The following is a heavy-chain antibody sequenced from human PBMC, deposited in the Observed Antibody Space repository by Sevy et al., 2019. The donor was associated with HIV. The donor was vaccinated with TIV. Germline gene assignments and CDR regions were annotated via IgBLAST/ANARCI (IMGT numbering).Heavy chain of an antibody. CDR3: ARDGDGYNYRDAFDI. CDR1: GGSMSSYY. Sequence: SETLSLTCTVSGGSMSSYYWSWIRQPAGKGLEWIGRINTSGSDNYNPSLKSRVTMSVSTSKNQFSLKLSSVTAADTAVYYCARDGDGYNYRDAFDIWGQGTIVTVSS. J-gene: IGHJ3*02. V-gene: IGHV4-4*07. D-gene: IGHD5-12*01. CDR2: INTSGSD.